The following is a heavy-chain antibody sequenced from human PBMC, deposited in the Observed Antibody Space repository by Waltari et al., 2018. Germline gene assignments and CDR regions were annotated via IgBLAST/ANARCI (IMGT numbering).Heavy chain of an antibody. V-gene: IGHV4-38-2*02. CDR2: IYHNGTT. D-gene: IGHD6-13*01. Sequence: QVQLQESGPGLVKPSETLSLTCTVSGYSISSGYYWGWIRQPPGKGLEWIGSIYHNGTTYYNPSLKSRVTISVDTSKNQFSLKLNSVTAADTAVYNCARVGQQPTRYMDVWGKGTTVTVSS. CDR1: GYSISSGYY. J-gene: IGHJ6*03. CDR3: ARVGQQPTRYMDV.